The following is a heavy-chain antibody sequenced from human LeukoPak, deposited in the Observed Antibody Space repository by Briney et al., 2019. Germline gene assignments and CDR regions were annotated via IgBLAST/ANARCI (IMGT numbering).Heavy chain of an antibody. J-gene: IGHJ4*02. CDR2: INHSGST. Sequence: SETLSLTCAVSGDSISSINYFWAWIRRPPGKGLEWIGEINHSGSTNYNPSLKSRVTISVDTSKNQFSLKLSSVTAADTAVYCCARGLDSSGYFDYWGQGTLVTVSS. V-gene: IGHV4-39*07. D-gene: IGHD3-22*01. CDR1: GDSISSINYF. CDR3: ARGLDSSGYFDY.